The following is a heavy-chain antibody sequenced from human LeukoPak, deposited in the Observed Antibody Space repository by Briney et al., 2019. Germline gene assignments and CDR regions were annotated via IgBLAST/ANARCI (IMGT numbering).Heavy chain of an antibody. D-gene: IGHD1-26*01. CDR1: GFTFSSYA. V-gene: IGHV3-23*01. J-gene: IGHJ4*02. Sequence: GGSLRLSCAASGFTFSSYAMSWVRHAPGKGLEWVSAISGSGGSTYYADSVKGRFTISRDNSKNTLYLQMNSLRAEDTAVYYCAKDVSGSPGRFDYWGQGTLVTVSS. CDR2: ISGSGGST. CDR3: AKDVSGSPGRFDY.